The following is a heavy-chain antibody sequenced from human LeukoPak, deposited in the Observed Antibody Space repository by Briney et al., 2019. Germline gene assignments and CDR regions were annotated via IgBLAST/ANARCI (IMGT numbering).Heavy chain of an antibody. CDR3: VKDNSNWYWYFDL. V-gene: IGHV3-23*01. J-gene: IGHJ2*01. CDR2: ISGSGNST. Sequence: RPGGSLRLSCAASGFTFNNYAMIGVRQAPGKGLEWVSVISGSGNSTYYADSVKGRFTISRDNSKNTLYLQMNSLRGEDTAVYHCVKDNSNWYWYFDLWGRGTLVTVSS. D-gene: IGHD1-1*01. CDR1: GFTFNNYA.